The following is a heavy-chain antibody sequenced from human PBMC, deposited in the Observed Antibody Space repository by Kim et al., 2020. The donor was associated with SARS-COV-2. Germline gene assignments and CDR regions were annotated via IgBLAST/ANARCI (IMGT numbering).Heavy chain of an antibody. J-gene: IGHJ6*02. V-gene: IGHV1-69*13. CDR1: GGTFSSYA. D-gene: IGHD5-18*01. CDR2: IIPIFGTA. CDR3: ARGIQLWSRLYYYYGMDV. Sequence: SVKVSCKASGGTFSSYAISWVRQAPGQGLEWMGGIIPIFGTANYAQKFQGRVTITADESTSTAYMELSSLRSEDTAVYYCARGIQLWSRLYYYYGMDVWSQGTTVTVSS.